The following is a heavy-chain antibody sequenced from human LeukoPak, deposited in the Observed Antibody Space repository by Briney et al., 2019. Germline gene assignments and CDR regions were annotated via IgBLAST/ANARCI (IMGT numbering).Heavy chain of an antibody. CDR1: GYSFATYW. D-gene: IGHD4-17*01. J-gene: IGHJ4*02. CDR2: IYPGDSDT. CDR3: ARPMGTYGDYDY. Sequence: GESLKISCKGSGYSFATYWIGWVRHLPGKGLELMGIIYPGDSDTRYSPFFQGQVTISADKSISTAYLQWSSLKASDTAMYYCARPMGTYGDYDYWGQGTLVTVSS. V-gene: IGHV5-51*01.